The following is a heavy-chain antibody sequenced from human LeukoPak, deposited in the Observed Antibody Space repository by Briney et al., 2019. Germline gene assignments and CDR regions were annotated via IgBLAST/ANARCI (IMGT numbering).Heavy chain of an antibody. CDR3: ARAPYDSSGY. CDR1: GFTFSSYA. V-gene: IGHV3-48*01. D-gene: IGHD3-22*01. J-gene: IGHJ4*02. Sequence: GGSLRLSCAASGFTFSSYAMHWVRQAPGKGLEWVSYISSSSSTIYYADSVKGRFTISRDNAKNSLYLQMNSLRAEDTAVYYCARAPYDSSGYWGQGTLVTVSS. CDR2: ISSSSSTI.